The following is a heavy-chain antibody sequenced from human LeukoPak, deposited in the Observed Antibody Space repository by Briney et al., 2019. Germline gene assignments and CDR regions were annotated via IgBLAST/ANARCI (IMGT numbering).Heavy chain of an antibody. V-gene: IGHV4-59*01. CDR2: IYYSGST. J-gene: IGHJ4*02. CDR3: ARQPSSWFTSFDS. Sequence: PSETLSLTCTVSGGSLSSYFWSWIRQPPGKGPEWIAYIYYSGSTNYNPSLKSRVTISVDTSKNQFSLKLSSVTAADTAVYYCARQPSSWFTSFDSWGQGTLVTVSS. D-gene: IGHD6-13*01. CDR1: GGSLSSYF.